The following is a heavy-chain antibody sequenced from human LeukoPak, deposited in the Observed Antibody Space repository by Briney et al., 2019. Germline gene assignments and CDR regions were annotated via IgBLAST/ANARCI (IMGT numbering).Heavy chain of an antibody. CDR1: GFSLSTSGVG. V-gene: IGHV2-5*02. CDR3: AHRPYGDYVQGDWFDP. D-gene: IGHD4-17*01. Sequence: KESGPTLVKPTQTLTLTCTFSGFSLSTSGVGVGWIRQPPGKALEWLALIYWDDDKRYSPSLKSRLTITKDTSKNQVVLTMTNMDPVDTATYYCAHRPYGDYVQGDWFDPWGQGTLVTVSS. J-gene: IGHJ5*02. CDR2: IYWDDDK.